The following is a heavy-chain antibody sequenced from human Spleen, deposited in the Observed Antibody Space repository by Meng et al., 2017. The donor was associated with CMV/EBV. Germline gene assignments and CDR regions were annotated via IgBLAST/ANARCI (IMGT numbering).Heavy chain of an antibody. J-gene: IGHJ4*02. CDR1: GGSISSYY. CDR3: ARDAGVTIYYFDY. D-gene: IGHD4-11*01. CDR2: IYYSGST. Sequence: SETLSLTCTVSGGSISSYYWSWIRQPPGKGLEWIGYIYYSGSTNYNPSLKSRITISLDTSKNQFSLKLSSATAADTAVYYCARDAGVTIYYFDYWGQGMLVTVSS. V-gene: IGHV4-59*01.